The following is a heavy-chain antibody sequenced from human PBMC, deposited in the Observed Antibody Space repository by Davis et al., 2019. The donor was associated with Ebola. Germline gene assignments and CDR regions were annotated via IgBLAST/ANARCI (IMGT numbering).Heavy chain of an antibody. D-gene: IGHD1-14*01. Sequence: AASVKVSCKASGYSFTGYYIHWVRQAPGQGPEWMGRSNPNSGVTNYAQKFQGRVTMTRDTSITTAYMELSRLTSDDTAVYYCARVAADRTKQYYFDNWGQGTLVTVSS. CDR1: GYSFTGYY. CDR3: ARVAADRTKQYYFDN. J-gene: IGHJ4*02. CDR2: SNPNSGVT. V-gene: IGHV1-2*06.